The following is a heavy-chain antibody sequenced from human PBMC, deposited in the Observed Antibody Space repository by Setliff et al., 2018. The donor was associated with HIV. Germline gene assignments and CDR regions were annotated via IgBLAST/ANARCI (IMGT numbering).Heavy chain of an antibody. Sequence: ASVKVSCKASEYTFTSHDINWVRQATGQGLEWMGWMNPNSANTGYAQKFQGRVTMTRNTSISTAYMELSSLRSEDTAVYYCARAGGYCGSTSCPYYFDYWGQGTLVTVSS. CDR2: MNPNSANT. J-gene: IGHJ4*02. V-gene: IGHV1-8*02. CDR1: EYTFTSHD. D-gene: IGHD2-2*01. CDR3: ARAGGYCGSTSCPYYFDY.